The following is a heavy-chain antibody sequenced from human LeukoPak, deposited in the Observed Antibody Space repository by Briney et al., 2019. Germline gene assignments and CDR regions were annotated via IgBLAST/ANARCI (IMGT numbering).Heavy chain of an antibody. V-gene: IGHV1-46*01. D-gene: IGHD6-13*01. CDR3: ARELSAGSWYPVFDY. CDR2: INPSGGST. J-gene: IGHJ4*02. CDR1: GYTFTSFY. Sequence: ASVKVSCKASGYTFTSFYMHWVRQAPGQGLEWMGIINPSGGSTSYAQKFQGRVTMTRDTSTSTVYMELSSLRSEDTAVYYCARELSAGSWYPVFDYWGQGTLVTVSS.